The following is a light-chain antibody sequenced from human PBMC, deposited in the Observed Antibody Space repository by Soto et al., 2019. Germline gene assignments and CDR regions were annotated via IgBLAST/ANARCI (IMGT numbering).Light chain of an antibody. V-gene: IGLV2-14*03. J-gene: IGLJ1*01. CDR3: SSYVGSYIYV. CDR2: EVT. Sequence: QSVLTQPASVFGSPGQSITISCTGTSSDVGGYNFVSWYQQLPGKAPKLMIYEVTSRPSGVSNRFSGSKSGNTASLTISGLQPEDEAEYYCSSYVGSYIYVFGTGTKV. CDR1: SSDVGGYNF.